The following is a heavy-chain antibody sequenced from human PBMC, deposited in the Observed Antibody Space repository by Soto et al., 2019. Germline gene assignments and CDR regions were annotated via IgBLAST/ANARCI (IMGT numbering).Heavy chain of an antibody. Sequence: EVQLVESGGGVVRPGGSLRLSCAASGFTFDDYGMSWVRQAPGKGLEWVSGINWNGGSTGYADSVKGRFTISRDNAKKALYLQMNSLRAEDTALYYCARLYSSGWYGPGRYWGQGTLVTVSS. CDR2: INWNGGST. CDR1: GFTFDDYG. J-gene: IGHJ4*02. D-gene: IGHD6-19*01. CDR3: ARLYSSGWYGPGRY. V-gene: IGHV3-20*04.